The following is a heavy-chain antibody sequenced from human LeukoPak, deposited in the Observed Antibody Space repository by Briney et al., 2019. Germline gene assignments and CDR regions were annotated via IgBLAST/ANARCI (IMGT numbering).Heavy chain of an antibody. D-gene: IGHD3-10*01. CDR3: TTEEDGSGSTY. J-gene: IGHJ4*02. Sequence: PGGFLRLSCAASGFTFSNAWMSWVRQAPGKGLEWVGRIKSKTDGGTTDYAAPVKGRFTISRDDSKNTLYLQMNSLKTEDTAVYYCTTEEDGSGSTYWGQGTLVTVSS. CDR1: GFTFSNAW. CDR2: IKSKTDGGTT. V-gene: IGHV3-15*01.